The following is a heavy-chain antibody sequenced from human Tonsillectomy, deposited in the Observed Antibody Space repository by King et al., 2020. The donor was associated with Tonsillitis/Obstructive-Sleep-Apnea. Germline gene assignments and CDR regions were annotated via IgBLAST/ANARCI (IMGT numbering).Heavy chain of an antibody. Sequence: QLQESGPGLVKPSDTLSLTCAVSGYSISSDKWWGWIRQPPGKGLEWIGYIYYSGSTYYNVSLKSRVTMSVDTSKNQFSLKLSSVTAVDTAVYYCARSRRYASSLDYYYNMDVWGKGTTVTVSS. V-gene: IGHV4-28*01. D-gene: IGHD3-16*01. J-gene: IGHJ6*03. CDR2: IYYSGST. CDR3: ARSRRYASSLDYYYNMDV. CDR1: GYSISSDKW.